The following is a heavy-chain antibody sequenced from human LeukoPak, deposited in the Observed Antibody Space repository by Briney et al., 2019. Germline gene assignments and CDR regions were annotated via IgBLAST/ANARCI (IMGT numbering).Heavy chain of an antibody. J-gene: IGHJ4*02. CDR1: GFTFDDYA. CDR2: ISWNSGSI. CDR3: AKVAGYRASYFDY. D-gene: IGHD3-9*01. V-gene: IGHV3-9*01. Sequence: GGSLRLSCAASGFTFDDYAMHWVRQAPGKGLEWVSGISWNSGSIGYADSVKGRFTISRDNAKNSLYLQMHSLRAEDTALYYCAKVAGYRASYFDYWGQGTLVTVSS.